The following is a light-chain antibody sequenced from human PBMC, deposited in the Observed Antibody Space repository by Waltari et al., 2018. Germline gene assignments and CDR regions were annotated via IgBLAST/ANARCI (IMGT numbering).Light chain of an antibody. V-gene: IGLV2-23*02. CDR1: SSAVVNYNR. J-gene: IGLJ2*01. CDR3: SSYAGSSKGV. Sequence: QPALTHPASVSAAPRQTITISGTGTSSAVVNYNRVSWYQQHPGQAPTLMIYAVSKRPSGVSDRFSGSKSGDMASLTISGLQPEDEAEYFCSSYAGSSKGVFGGGTKVTVL. CDR2: AVS.